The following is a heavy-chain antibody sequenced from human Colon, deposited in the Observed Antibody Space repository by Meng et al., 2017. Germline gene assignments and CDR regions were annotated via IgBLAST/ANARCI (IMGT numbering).Heavy chain of an antibody. CDR3: AHGVVASATLGAWFAS. D-gene: IGHD2-15*01. Sequence: ITLKEFGPTLVQPTQHLTLTCSFSGFSLNTDGVAVGWIRQPPGKAPEWLALIYWYDDARYSPSLKNRLSITQDAAKNQVALTMTNMESVDTATYFCAHGVVASATLGAWFASWGQGTLVTVSS. V-gene: IGHV2-5*01. J-gene: IGHJ5*01. CDR1: GFSLNTDGVA. CDR2: IYWYDDA.